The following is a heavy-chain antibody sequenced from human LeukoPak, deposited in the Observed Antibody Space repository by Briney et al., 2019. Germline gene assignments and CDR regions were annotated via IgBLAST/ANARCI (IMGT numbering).Heavy chain of an antibody. V-gene: IGHV4-34*01. J-gene: IGHJ4*02. CDR1: GGSFSGYY. Sequence: SETLSLICGVYGGSFSGYYWTWIRQPPGKGLEWIGEINHSGSTNYNPSLESRVTISVDTSKNQFSLKLSSVTAADTAIYYCARRGADPAIFDYWGQGTLVTVSS. CDR2: INHSGST. CDR3: ARRGADPAIFDY. D-gene: IGHD3-10*01.